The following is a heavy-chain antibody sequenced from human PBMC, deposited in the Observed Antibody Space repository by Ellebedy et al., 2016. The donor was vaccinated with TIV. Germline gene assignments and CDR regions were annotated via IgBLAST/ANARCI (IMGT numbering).Heavy chain of an antibody. J-gene: IGHJ6*02. CDR1: GYTFTSYA. CDR3: ARARTIVVVPAASVLNPSHYGMDV. V-gene: IGHV1-3*01. D-gene: IGHD2-2*01. Sequence: ASVKVSXKASGYTFTSYAMHWVRQAPGQRLEWMGWINAGNGNTKYSQKFQGRVTITRDTSASTAYMELSSLRSEDTAVYYCARARTIVVVPAASVLNPSHYGMDVWGQGTTVTVSS. CDR2: INAGNGNT.